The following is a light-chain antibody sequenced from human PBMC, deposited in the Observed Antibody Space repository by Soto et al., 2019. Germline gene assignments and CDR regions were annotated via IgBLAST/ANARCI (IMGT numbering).Light chain of an antibody. Sequence: DIQMTQSPSTLSASVGDGVIITCRASESISSWLAWYQQEPRKAPKLLVYRASTLASGVPSRFSGSGSGTELTLTITSLQPDDFATYDCKQYNSYPWTFGQGTKLDIK. V-gene: IGKV1-5*03. CDR3: KQYNSYPWT. J-gene: IGKJ1*01. CDR2: RAS. CDR1: ESISSW.